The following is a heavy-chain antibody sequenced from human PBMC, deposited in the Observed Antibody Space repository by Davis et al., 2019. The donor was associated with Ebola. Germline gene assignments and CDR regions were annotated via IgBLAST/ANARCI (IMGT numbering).Heavy chain of an antibody. D-gene: IGHD3-10*01. J-gene: IGHJ6*02. CDR2: IKQDGSEK. V-gene: IGHV3-7*03. CDR3: ARDLGTMVDV. CDR1: GITFSRHW. Sequence: GESLKISCADSGITFSRHWMTWVRQAPGKGLEWVANIKQDGSEKYYVDSVKGRFTISRDNAENSVYLQMNSLRAEDTAVYYCARDLGTMVDVWGQGTTVTVSS.